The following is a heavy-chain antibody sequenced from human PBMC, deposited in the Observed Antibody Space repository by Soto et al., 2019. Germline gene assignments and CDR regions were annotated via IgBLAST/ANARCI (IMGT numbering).Heavy chain of an antibody. CDR1: GFTFSSYG. V-gene: IGHV3-33*01. D-gene: IGHD3-3*01. CDR3: ARDRSEDFWSGAIDY. J-gene: IGHJ4*02. Sequence: GGSLRLSCAASGFTFSSYGMHWVRQAPGKGLEWVAVIWYDGSNKYYADSVKGRFTISRDNSKNTLYLQMNSLRAEDTAVYYCARDRSEDFWSGAIDYWGQGTLVTVSS. CDR2: IWYDGSNK.